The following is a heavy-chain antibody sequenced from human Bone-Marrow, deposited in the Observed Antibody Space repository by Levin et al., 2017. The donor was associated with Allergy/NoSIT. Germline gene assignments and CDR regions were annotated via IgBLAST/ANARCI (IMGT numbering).Heavy chain of an antibody. CDR2: ISYDGSTT. CDR3: ARADSSGYPDY. J-gene: IGHJ4*02. V-gene: IGHV3-30-3*01. D-gene: IGHD3-22*01. Sequence: GGSLRLSCAASRFTFSDYPMHWFRQAPGKGLEWVAVISYDGSTTYYADSVKGRFTISRDNSKNTLYVQMNSLRPEDTAVIYCARADSSGYPDYWGQGTLVTVSS. CDR1: RFTFSDYP.